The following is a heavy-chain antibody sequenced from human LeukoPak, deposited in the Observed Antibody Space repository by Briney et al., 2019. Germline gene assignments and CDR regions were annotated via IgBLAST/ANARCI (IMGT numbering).Heavy chain of an antibody. V-gene: IGHV1-8*01. CDR2: MNPNSGNT. J-gene: IGHJ6*02. CDR3: ARGYYYYYGMDV. Sequence: GASVKVSCKASGYTFTSYDINWVRQATGQGLEWMGWMNPNSGNTGYAQKFQGRATMTRNTSISTAYMELSSLRSEDTAVYYCARGYYYYYGMDVWGQGTTVTVSS. CDR1: GYTFTSYD.